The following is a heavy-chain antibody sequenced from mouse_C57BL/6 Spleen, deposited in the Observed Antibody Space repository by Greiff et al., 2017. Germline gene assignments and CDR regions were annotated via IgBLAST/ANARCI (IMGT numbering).Heavy chain of an antibody. V-gene: IGHV2-5*01. CDR1: GFSLTSYG. Sequence: VQRVESGPGLVQPSQSLSITCTVSGFSLTSYGVHWVRQSPGKGLEWLGVIWRGGSTDYNAAFMSRLSITKDNSKSQVFFKMNSLQADDTAIYYGAKIDGNYERVAYWGQGTLVTVSA. CDR3: AKIDGNYERVAY. D-gene: IGHD2-1*01. J-gene: IGHJ3*01. CDR2: IWRGGST.